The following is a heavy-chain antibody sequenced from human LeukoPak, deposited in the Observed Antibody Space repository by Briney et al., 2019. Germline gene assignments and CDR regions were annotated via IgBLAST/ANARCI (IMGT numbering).Heavy chain of an antibody. CDR1: GFTFTTYN. Sequence: PGGSLRLSCAASGFTFTTYNMHWVRQAPGKGLEWVSYINSRSTTLYYADSVRGRFTISRDNSKNTLSVQMNSLRAEDTAVYYCAKQRSEVVVAATNYWGQGTLVTVSS. D-gene: IGHD2-15*01. CDR3: AKQRSEVVVAATNY. CDR2: INSRSTTL. J-gene: IGHJ4*02. V-gene: IGHV3-48*01.